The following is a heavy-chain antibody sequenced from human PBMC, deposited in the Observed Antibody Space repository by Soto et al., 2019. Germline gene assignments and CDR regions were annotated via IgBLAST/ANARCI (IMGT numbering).Heavy chain of an antibody. J-gene: IGHJ5*02. Sequence: GASVKVSCKASGGTFSSYAISWVRQAPGQGLEWMGGIIPIFGTANYAQKFQGRVTITADKSTSTAYMELSSLRSEDTAVYYCAREGVYDFWSGYSSPSYWFDPWGQGTLVTVSS. CDR1: GGTFSSYA. D-gene: IGHD3-3*01. V-gene: IGHV1-69*06. CDR3: AREGVYDFWSGYSSPSYWFDP. CDR2: IIPIFGTA.